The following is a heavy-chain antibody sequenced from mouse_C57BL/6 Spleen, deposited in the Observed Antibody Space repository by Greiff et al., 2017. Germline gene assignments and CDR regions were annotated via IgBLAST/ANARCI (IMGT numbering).Heavy chain of an antibody. V-gene: IGHV1-80*01. CDR1: GYAFSSYW. D-gene: IGHD1-1*01. CDR3: ARSKYYGSSYWYFDV. J-gene: IGHJ1*03. Sequence: QVHVKQSGAELVKPGASVKISCKASGYAFSSYWMNWVKQRPGKGLEWIGQIYPGDGDTNYNGKFKGKATLTADKSSSTAYMQLSSLTSEDSAVYFCARSKYYGSSYWYFDVWGTGTTVTISS. CDR2: IYPGDGDT.